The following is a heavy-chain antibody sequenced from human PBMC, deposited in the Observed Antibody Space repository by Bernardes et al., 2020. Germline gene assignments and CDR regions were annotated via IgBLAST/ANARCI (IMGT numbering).Heavy chain of an antibody. CDR3: ARAGNIAAEQRWFDP. CDR1: GGSISSSGFY. D-gene: IGHD6-13*01. V-gene: IGHV4-31*03. CDR2: IHYIGIS. J-gene: IGHJ5*02. Sequence: SETLSLTCTVSGGSISSSGFYWSWLRQHPRKGLEWIGHIHYIGISNYNPSLESRVHIAIDLSKNQFSLKMNSLTSADTAVYYCARAGNIAAEQRWFDPWGQGTLVTVSS.